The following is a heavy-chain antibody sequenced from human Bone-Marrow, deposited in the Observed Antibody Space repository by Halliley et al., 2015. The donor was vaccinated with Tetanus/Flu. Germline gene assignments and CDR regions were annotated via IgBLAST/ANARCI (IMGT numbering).Heavy chain of an antibody. CDR2: FYRNGSP. Sequence: TLSLTCSVSSGSINTHYWSWIRQSPGKGLEWISFFYRNGSPEYNPSLGSRVTMSPDTPSKQFSLHLSSVTAADTAVYYCAVVEEGGTGPLYWGQGVQVTVSS. CDR3: AVVEEGGTGPLY. J-gene: IGHJ4*02. D-gene: IGHD2-15*01. CDR1: SGSINTHY. V-gene: IGHV4-59*11.